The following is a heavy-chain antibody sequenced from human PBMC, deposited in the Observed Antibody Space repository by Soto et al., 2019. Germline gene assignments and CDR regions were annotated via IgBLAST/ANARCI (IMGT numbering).Heavy chain of an antibody. CDR2: IYPGDSDT. Sequence: GESLKISCKGSGYSFPDYWIGWVRQMPGKGLEWMGFIYPGDSDTRYSPSFQGQVTISADKSITTAYLQWSSLKTSDTAIYYCARLHTARGTRPDYWGQGTQVTVSS. J-gene: IGHJ4*02. V-gene: IGHV5-51*01. D-gene: IGHD3-16*01. CDR1: GYSFPDYW. CDR3: ARLHTARGTRPDY.